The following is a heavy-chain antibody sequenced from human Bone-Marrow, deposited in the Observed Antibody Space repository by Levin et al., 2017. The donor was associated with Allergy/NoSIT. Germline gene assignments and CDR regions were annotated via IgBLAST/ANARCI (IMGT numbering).Heavy chain of an antibody. Sequence: GESLKISCAASGFTFSSYWMSWVRQAPGKGLEWVANIKQDGSEKYYVDSVKGRFTISRDNAKNSLYLQMNSLRAEDTAVYYGARGGGVHVATTTVYYGMDVWGQGTTVTVSS. CDR3: ARGGGVHVATTTVYYGMDV. CDR2: IKQDGSEK. CDR1: GFTFSSYW. J-gene: IGHJ6*02. D-gene: IGHD1-26*01. V-gene: IGHV3-7*01.